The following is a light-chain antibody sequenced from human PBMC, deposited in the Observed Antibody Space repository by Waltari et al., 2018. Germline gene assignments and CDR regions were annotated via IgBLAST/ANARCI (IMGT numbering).Light chain of an antibody. V-gene: IGLV1-40*01. Sequence: QSVLTQPPSVSGAPGQRVTISCTWSSPHIGAGYDIHWYQQLPGAAPKLLIYANTNRPSGVPDRFSGSKSATSASLAITGLQAEDEADYYCQSYDNSLSGRWVFGGGTKLTVL. CDR1: SPHIGAGYD. CDR3: QSYDNSLSGRWV. J-gene: IGLJ3*02. CDR2: ANT.